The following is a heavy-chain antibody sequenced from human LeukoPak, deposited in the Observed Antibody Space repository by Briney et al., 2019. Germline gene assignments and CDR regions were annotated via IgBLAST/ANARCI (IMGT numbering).Heavy chain of an antibody. CDR3: AREGSYGYGGGLDY. J-gene: IGHJ4*02. Sequence: GGSPRLSCAVSGFTFSSYSMMWVRQAPGKGLEWVSYISSSSTTIHYADSVKGRFTISRDNTKNSLYLQMNSLRAEDTALYYCAREGSYGYGGGLDYWGQGTLVTVSS. D-gene: IGHD5-18*01. CDR1: GFTFSSYS. V-gene: IGHV3-48*04. CDR2: ISSSSTTI.